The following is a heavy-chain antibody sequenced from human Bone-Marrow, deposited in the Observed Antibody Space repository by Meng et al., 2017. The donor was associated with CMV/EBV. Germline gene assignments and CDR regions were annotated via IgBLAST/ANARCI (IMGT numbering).Heavy chain of an antibody. D-gene: IGHD3-3*01. CDR1: GGSVSSGSYY. CDR2: IYYSGST. Sequence: GSLRLSCTVSGGSVSSGSYYWSWIRQPPGKGLEWIGYIYYSGSTNYNPSLKSRVTISVDTSKNQFSLKLSSVTAADTAVYYCARHRLHSPYYDFWSGYYRDWFDPWGQGTLVTVYS. J-gene: IGHJ5*02. V-gene: IGHV4-61*01. CDR3: ARHRLHSPYYDFWSGYYRDWFDP.